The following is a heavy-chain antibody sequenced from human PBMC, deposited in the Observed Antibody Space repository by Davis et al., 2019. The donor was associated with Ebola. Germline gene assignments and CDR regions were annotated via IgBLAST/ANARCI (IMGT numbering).Heavy chain of an antibody. CDR1: GFTFSSYS. V-gene: IGHV3-21*01. CDR2: ISSSSSYI. J-gene: IGHJ5*02. Sequence: GESLKISCAASGFTFSSYSMNWVRQAPGKGLEWVSSISSSSSYIYYADSVKGRFTISRDNAKNSLYLQMNSLRAEDTAVYYCARDGTAARPYPPNWFDPWGQGTLVTVSS. CDR3: ARDGTAARPYPPNWFDP. D-gene: IGHD6-6*01.